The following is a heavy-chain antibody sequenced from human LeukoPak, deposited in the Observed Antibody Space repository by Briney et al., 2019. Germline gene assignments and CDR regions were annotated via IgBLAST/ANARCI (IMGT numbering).Heavy chain of an antibody. CDR2: INHSGST. CDR1: GGSISSYY. J-gene: IGHJ3*02. V-gene: IGHV4-34*01. CDR3: ARDSSADAFDI. Sequence: SETLSLTCTVSGGSISSYYWSWIRQPPGKGLEWIGEINHSGSTYYNPSLKSRVTISVDTSKNQFSLKLSSVTAADTAVYYCARDSSADAFDIWGQGTMVTVSS. D-gene: IGHD2-15*01.